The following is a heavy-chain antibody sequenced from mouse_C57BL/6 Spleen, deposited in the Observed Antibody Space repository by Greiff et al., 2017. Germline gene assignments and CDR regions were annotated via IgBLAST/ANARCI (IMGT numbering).Heavy chain of an antibody. Sequence: EVKLMESGGGLVKPGGSLKLSCAASGFTFSDYGMHWVRQAPEKGLEWVAYISSGSSTIYYADTVKGRVTIARDNAKSTLFLQMTSLRSEDTAMYYCERDRGYFDDWGQGTTLTVSS. CDR1: GFTFSDYG. J-gene: IGHJ2*01. V-gene: IGHV5-17*01. CDR2: ISSGSSTI. CDR3: ERDRGYFDD.